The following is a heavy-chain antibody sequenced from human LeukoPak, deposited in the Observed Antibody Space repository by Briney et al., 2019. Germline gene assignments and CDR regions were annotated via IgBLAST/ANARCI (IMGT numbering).Heavy chain of an antibody. D-gene: IGHD5-24*01. CDR2: ISSSSSYI. CDR3: PRVGLQYYYYYMDV. V-gene: IGHV3-21*01. CDR1: GFTFSSYS. Sequence: PGGSLRLSCAASGFTFSSYSMNWVRQAPGKGLEWVSSISSSSSYIYYADSVKGRFTISRDNAKNSLYLQMNSLRAEDTSVYYCPRVGLQYYYYYMDVWGKGTTVTVSS. J-gene: IGHJ6*03.